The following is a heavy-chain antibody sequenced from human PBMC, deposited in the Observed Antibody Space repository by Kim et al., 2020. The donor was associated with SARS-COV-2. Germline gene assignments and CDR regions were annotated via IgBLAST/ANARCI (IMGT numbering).Heavy chain of an antibody. CDR2: INHSGST. J-gene: IGHJ4*02. Sequence: SETLSLTCAVYGGSFSGYYWSWIRQPPGKGLEWIGEINHSGSTNYNPSLKSRVTISVDTSKNQFSLKLSSVTAADTAVYYCARGYAPNYWGQGTLVTVSS. CDR3: ARGYAPNY. V-gene: IGHV4-34*01. CDR1: GGSFSGYY.